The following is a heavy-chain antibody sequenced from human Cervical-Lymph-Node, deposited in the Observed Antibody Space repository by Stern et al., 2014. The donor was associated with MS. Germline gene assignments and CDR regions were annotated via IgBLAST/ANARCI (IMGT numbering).Heavy chain of an antibody. CDR1: GGSIISSNW. Sequence: QVQLQESGPGLVKPSGTLSLTCAISGGSIISSNWWSWVRQPPGKGLWWIGDIYHSGRTNYNPSLKSRVTISADKSKNQLSLNVNFVTAADTAVYYCARDYDDSGFWGQGTLVTVSS. CDR2: IYHSGRT. V-gene: IGHV4-4*02. J-gene: IGHJ4*02. CDR3: ARDYDDSGF. D-gene: IGHD3-22*01.